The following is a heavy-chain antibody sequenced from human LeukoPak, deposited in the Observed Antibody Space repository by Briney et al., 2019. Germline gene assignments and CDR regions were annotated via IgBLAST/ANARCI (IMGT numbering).Heavy chain of an antibody. CDR1: GYTFSGYY. CDR2: INPDSGAT. J-gene: IGHJ4*02. V-gene: IGHV1-2*02. CDR3: ARVDPKNDY. Sequence: ASVKVSCKASGYTFSGYYIHWVRQAPEQGLEWMGWINPDSGATNSAQKFQGRVTMTRDTSISTAYMELSSLRSDDTALYYCARVDPKNDYWGQGTLVTVSS.